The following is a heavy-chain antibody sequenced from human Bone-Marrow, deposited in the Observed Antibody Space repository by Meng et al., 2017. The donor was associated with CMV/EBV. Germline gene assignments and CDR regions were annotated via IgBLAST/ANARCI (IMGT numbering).Heavy chain of an antibody. CDR3: ARDLKEDCSSTSCYRDYYYYGMDV. J-gene: IGHJ6*02. D-gene: IGHD2-2*02. CDR2: ISAYNGNT. V-gene: IGHV1-18*01. CDR1: GYTFSSYG. Sequence: ASVKVSCKASGYTFSSYGISWVRQAPGQGLEWMGWISAYNGNTNYAQKLQGRATMTTDTSASTAYMELRSLRSDDTAVYYCARDLKEDCSSTSCYRDYYYYGMDVWGQGTTVTVSS.